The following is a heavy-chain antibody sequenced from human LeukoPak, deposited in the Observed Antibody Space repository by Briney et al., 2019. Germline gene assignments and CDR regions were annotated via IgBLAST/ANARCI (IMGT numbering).Heavy chain of an antibody. V-gene: IGHV3-33*01. Sequence: PGRSLRLSCAASGFTFSSYGMHWVRQAPGKGLEGGAVIWYDGSNKYYADSVEGRFTISRDNSKNTLYLQMNSLRAEDTAVYYCARGSGPYYYYMDVWGKGTTVTVSS. D-gene: IGHD3-10*01. CDR2: IWYDGSNK. CDR3: ARGSGPYYYYMDV. J-gene: IGHJ6*03. CDR1: GFTFSSYG.